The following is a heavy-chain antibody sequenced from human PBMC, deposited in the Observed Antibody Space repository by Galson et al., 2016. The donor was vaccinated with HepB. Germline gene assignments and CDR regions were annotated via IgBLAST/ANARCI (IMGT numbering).Heavy chain of an antibody. CDR2: TRNRTSNYST. V-gene: IGHV3-72*01. J-gene: IGHJ4*02. CDR3: VRDRDWNYDY. Sequence: SLRLSCAASGFTFSDYFMDWVRQAPGKGQEWVGRTRNRTSNYSTEYDAPVRGRFIISRDKSGSFLVLLMNSLKTEDTAVYYWVRDRDWNYDYWGRGTLVTVSS. CDR1: GFTFSDYF. D-gene: IGHD1-7*01.